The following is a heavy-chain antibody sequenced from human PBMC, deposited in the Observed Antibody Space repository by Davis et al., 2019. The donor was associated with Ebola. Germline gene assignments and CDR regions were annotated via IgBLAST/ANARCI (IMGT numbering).Heavy chain of an antibody. CDR2: ISGSGGST. Sequence: GGSLRLSCAASGFTFSSYAMSWVRQAPGKGLEWVSAISGSGGSTYYADSVKGRFTISRDNSKNTLYLQTNSLRAEDTAVYYCARDLTMVQGVIDYWGQGTLVTVSS. J-gene: IGHJ4*02. CDR3: ARDLTMVQGVIDY. CDR1: GFTFSSYA. D-gene: IGHD3-10*01. V-gene: IGHV3-23*01.